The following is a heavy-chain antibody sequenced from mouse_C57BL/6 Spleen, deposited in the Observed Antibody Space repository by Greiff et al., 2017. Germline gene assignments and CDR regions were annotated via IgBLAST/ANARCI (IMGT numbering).Heavy chain of an antibody. V-gene: IGHV1-54*01. Sequence: QVQLQQSGAELVRPGTSVKVSCKASGYAFTNYLIEWVKQRPGQGLEWIGVINPGSGGTNYNEKFKGKATLTADKSSSTAYMQLSSLTSEDSAVYFCARTSTVGPDYFDYWGQGTTLTVSS. CDR3: ARTSTVGPDYFDY. CDR1: GYAFTNYL. CDR2: INPGSGGT. D-gene: IGHD2-1*01. J-gene: IGHJ2*01.